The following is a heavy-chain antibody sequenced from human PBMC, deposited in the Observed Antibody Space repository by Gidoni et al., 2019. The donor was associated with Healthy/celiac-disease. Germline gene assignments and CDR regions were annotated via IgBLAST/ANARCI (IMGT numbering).Heavy chain of an antibody. CDR2: ISGSGGST. CDR1: GFTFSSYA. V-gene: IGHV3-23*01. J-gene: IGHJ4*02. D-gene: IGHD2-15*01. Sequence: EVQPLESGGGLVQPGGSMRLYCAASGFTFSSYAMGWVRQAPGKGLEWVSAISGSGGSTYYADSVKGRFTSSRDNSKNTLYLQMNSLRAEDTAVYYCAKKPTEVVAARREYYWGQGTLVTVSS. CDR3: AKKPTEVVAARREYY.